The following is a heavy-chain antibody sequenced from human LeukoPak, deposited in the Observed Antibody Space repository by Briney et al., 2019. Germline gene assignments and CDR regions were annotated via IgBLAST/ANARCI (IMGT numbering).Heavy chain of an antibody. V-gene: IGHV3-33*01. CDR2: IWNDGSNT. D-gene: IGHD6-13*01. Sequence: GGSLRLSCAASGFTFRSYGMHWVRQAPGKGLEWVAIIWNDGSNTYYADSVKGRFTISRDNPKNTLYLQMNSLTVEDTAVYYRARGGLAAAGIDYWGQGTLVTVSS. CDR3: ARGGLAAAGIDY. J-gene: IGHJ4*02. CDR1: GFTFRSYG.